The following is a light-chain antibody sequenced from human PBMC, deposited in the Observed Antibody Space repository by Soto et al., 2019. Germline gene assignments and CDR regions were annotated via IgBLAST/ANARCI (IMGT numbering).Light chain of an antibody. CDR3: QVWDSTSDHVV. CDR1: NIARKS. V-gene: IGLV3-21*02. J-gene: IGLJ2*01. CDR2: DDS. Sequence: SYELTQPPSVSVAPGQTAKITCGGNNIARKSVHWYQQKPGQAPALVVYDDSVRPSGIPERFSGSNSGNTATLTISRVEAGDEADYYCQVWDSTSDHVVFGGGTKVPS.